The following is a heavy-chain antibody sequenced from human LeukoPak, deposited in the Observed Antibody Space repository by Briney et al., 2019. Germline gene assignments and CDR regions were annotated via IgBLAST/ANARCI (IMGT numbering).Heavy chain of an antibody. Sequence: SETLSLTCTVSGGSISSSSYYWGWIRQPPGKGLEWIGSIYYSGSTYYNPSLKSRVTISVDTSKNQFSLKLGSVTAADTAVYYCATRGDDYGDYGWYFDLWGRGTLATVSS. J-gene: IGHJ2*01. CDR1: GGSISSSSYY. D-gene: IGHD4-17*01. V-gene: IGHV4-39*01. CDR2: IYYSGST. CDR3: ATRGDDYGDYGWYFDL.